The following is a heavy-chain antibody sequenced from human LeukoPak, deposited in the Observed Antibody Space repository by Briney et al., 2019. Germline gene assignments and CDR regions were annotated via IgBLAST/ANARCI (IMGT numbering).Heavy chain of an antibody. D-gene: IGHD6-19*01. CDR2: ISHDGSNE. CDR1: RFTFSPYG. J-gene: IGHJ5*02. V-gene: IGHV3-30*18. CDR3: AKYTIPRIAVAGGGRFDP. Sequence: GGSLRLSCGASRFTFSPYGVHWVRQATGRGREGVAVISHDGSNEYYADSVKGRFTISRDNSKNTLYLQMNSLRAEDTSVYYCAKYTIPRIAVAGGGRFDPWGQGTLVTVSS.